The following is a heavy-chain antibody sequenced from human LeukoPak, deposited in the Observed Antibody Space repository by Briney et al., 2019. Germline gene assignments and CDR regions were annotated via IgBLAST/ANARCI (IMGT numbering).Heavy chain of an antibody. Sequence: GASVKVSCKASGGTFSSYAISWVRQAPGQGLEWVGGIIPIFGTANYAQKFQGRVTITADESTSTAYMELSSLRSEDTAVYYCARPFSGPGAFDIWGQGTMVTVSS. D-gene: IGHD6-19*01. CDR1: GGTFSSYA. CDR3: ARPFSGPGAFDI. V-gene: IGHV1-69*13. CDR2: IIPIFGTA. J-gene: IGHJ3*02.